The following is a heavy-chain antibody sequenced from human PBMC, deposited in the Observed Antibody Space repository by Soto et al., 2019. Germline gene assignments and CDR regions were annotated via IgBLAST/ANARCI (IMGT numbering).Heavy chain of an antibody. J-gene: IGHJ5*02. V-gene: IGHV4-31*03. CDR1: GDSISSGGYY. CDR2: IYYSGNT. CDR3: VRHPDP. Sequence: QVQLQKSGPGLVKPSQTLSLTCTVSGDSISSGGYYWSWIRQHPGKGLEWIGYIYYSGNTYYNPYIKARFTKTRDPDKNKSALSLSSGTAAKRGVNNCVRHPDPRAQVTSVTISS.